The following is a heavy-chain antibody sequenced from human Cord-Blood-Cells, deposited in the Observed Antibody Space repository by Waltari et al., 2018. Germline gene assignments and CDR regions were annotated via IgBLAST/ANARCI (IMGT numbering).Heavy chain of an antibody. J-gene: IGHJ3*02. CDR1: GGSFSGYY. Sequence: QVQLQQWGAGLLKPSETLSLTCAVYGGSFSGYYWSWIRQPPGKGLEWIGEINHSGSTNYNPSLKSRVTISVDTSKNQFSLKLSSVTAADTAVYYCARGAWQLVRAFDIWGQGTMVTVSS. CDR3: ARGAWQLVRAFDI. CDR2: INHSGST. V-gene: IGHV4-34*01. D-gene: IGHD6-6*01.